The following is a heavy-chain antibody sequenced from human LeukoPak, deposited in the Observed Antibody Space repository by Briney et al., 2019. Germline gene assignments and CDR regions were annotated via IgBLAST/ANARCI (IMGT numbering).Heavy chain of an antibody. Sequence: GGSLRLSCAASGFIVSSNYMTWVRQAPGKGLEWVSDIYSGGSTYYADSVKGRFTISRDNSKNTLYLQMNSLRAEDTAVYYCSREWNYWGQGTLVTVSS. V-gene: IGHV3-53*01. J-gene: IGHJ4*02. CDR2: IYSGGST. CDR1: GFIVSSNY. D-gene: IGHD5-12*01. CDR3: SREWNY.